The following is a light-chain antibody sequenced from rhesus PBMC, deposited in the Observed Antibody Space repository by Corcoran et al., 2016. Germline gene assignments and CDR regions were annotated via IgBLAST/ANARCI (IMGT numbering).Light chain of an antibody. CDR1: QGISSW. CDR2: KAS. J-gene: IGKJ4*01. Sequence: DIQMTQSPSSLSASVGDTVTITCRASQGISSWLAWYQQKPGKAPKLLIYKASSLQSGVPSRFSGSGSGTDFTFTISSLQSEDVATYYCQQYSSRPLTFGGGTKVELK. V-gene: IGKV1-22*01. CDR3: QQYSSRPLT.